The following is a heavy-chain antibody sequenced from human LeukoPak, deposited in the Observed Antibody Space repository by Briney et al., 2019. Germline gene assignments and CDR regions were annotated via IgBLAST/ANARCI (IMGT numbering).Heavy chain of an antibody. V-gene: IGHV1-69*13. CDR1: GGTFSSYA. D-gene: IGHD2-15*01. CDR2: IIPMFGTT. Sequence: SVKVSCKASGGTFSSYAISWVRQAPGQGLEWMGGIIPMFGTTNYAQKFQGRVTITADGSASTAYMELRSLRSEDTAVYYCARGYCSGASCSPFDSWGQGTLVTVSS. J-gene: IGHJ5*01. CDR3: ARGYCSGASCSPFDS.